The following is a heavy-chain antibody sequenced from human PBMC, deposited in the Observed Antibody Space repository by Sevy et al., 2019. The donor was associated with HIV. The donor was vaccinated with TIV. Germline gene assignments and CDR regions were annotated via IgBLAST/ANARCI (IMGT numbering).Heavy chain of an antibody. CDR3: TTEQVYCDGGSCSDFDY. V-gene: IGHV3-15*07. CDR1: GFTFSHAW. D-gene: IGHD2-15*01. CDR2: IRSETDGGTA. Sequence: GGSLRLSCAASGFTFSHAWMNWVRQAPGKGLEWVGRIRSETDGGTADYAAPVKARFTISRHDSKNTVYLQMNSLKIEDPAVYYCTTEQVYCDGGSCSDFDYWGQGTLVTVSS. J-gene: IGHJ4*02.